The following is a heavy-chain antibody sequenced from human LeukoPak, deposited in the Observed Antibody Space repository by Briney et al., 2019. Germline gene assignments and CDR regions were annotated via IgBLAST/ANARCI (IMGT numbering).Heavy chain of an antibody. Sequence: GRSLRLSCAASGFTFSSYAMHWVRQAPGKGLEWVAVISYDGSNKYYADSVKGRFTISRDNSKNSLYLQMNSLRAEDTAVYYCARDSLIAAAAPFDYWGQGTLVTVSS. CDR2: ISYDGSNK. CDR1: GFTFSSYA. CDR3: ARDSLIAAAAPFDY. J-gene: IGHJ4*02. D-gene: IGHD6-13*01. V-gene: IGHV3-30-3*01.